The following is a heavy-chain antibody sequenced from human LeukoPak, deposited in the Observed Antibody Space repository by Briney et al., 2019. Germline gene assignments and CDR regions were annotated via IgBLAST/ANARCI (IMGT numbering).Heavy chain of an antibody. D-gene: IGHD3-16*02. CDR3: ARDFFAFGGVIALLDY. J-gene: IGHJ4*02. V-gene: IGHV3-53*01. CDR1: GFTVSSNS. Sequence: GGSLRLSCTVSGFTVSSNSMSWVRQAPGKGLEWVSFIYSDNTHYSDSVKGRFTISRDNSKNTLYLQMNSLRAEDTAVYYCARDFFAFGGVIALLDYWGQGTLVTVSS. CDR2: IYSDNT.